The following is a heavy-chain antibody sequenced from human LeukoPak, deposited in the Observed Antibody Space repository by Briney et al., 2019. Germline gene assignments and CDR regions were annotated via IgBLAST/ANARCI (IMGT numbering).Heavy chain of an antibody. CDR3: ARGGLRFLDWLNWFDL. CDR1: GFTVSSNF. Sequence: GGSLRLSCAASGFTVSSNFMSWVRQAPGKGLVWVSRIKSDGFSLSYADSVKGRFTISRDNAKNTLYLQMNSLRVEDTAVYYCARGGLRFLDWLNWFDLWGQGTLVTVSS. D-gene: IGHD3-3*01. J-gene: IGHJ5*02. V-gene: IGHV3-74*01. CDR2: IKSDGFSL.